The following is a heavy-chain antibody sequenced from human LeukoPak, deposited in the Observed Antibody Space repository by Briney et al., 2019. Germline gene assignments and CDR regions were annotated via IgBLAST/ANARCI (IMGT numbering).Heavy chain of an antibody. CDR3: ARGVLEWSPPYYYYYMDV. CDR1: GYTFTSYD. J-gene: IGHJ6*03. D-gene: IGHD3-3*01. V-gene: IGHV1-8*03. Sequence: ASVKVSCKASGYTFTSYDINWVRQATGQGLEWMGWMNPNSGNTGYAQKFQGRVTITRNTSISTAYMELSSLRSEDTAVYYCARGVLEWSPPYYYYYMDVWGKGTTVTVSS. CDR2: MNPNSGNT.